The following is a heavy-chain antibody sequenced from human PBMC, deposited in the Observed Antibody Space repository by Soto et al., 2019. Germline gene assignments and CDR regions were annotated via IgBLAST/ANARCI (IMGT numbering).Heavy chain of an antibody. V-gene: IGHV3-23*01. CDR3: AKDGATVGTPDAFDI. CDR1: GFTLNMYT. D-gene: IGHD6-13*01. CDR2: ISPSGDST. Sequence: GGSLGISFSTPGFTLNMYTKGWGPPAPGGGLEWVSAISPSGDSTYYADSVKGRFTISRDHSKNTLYLQLNSLRAEDTAVYYCAKDGATVGTPDAFDIWGQGTMVTVSS. J-gene: IGHJ3*02.